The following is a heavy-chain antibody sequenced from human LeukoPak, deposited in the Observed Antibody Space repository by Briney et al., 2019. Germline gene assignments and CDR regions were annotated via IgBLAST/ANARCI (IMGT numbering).Heavy chain of an antibody. D-gene: IGHD2-8*01. CDR1: GYTFSSYD. J-gene: IGHJ4*02. CDR3: ARDLGAIVPGY. CDR2: ISAYTGNT. V-gene: IGHV1-18*01. Sequence: GASVKISCKASGYTFSSYDISWVRLAPGQGLEWMGRISAYTGNTDYAQKFQGRVTMTTDTSTSTAYMELRSLRADDTAVYYCARDLGAIVPGYWGQGTLVTVSS.